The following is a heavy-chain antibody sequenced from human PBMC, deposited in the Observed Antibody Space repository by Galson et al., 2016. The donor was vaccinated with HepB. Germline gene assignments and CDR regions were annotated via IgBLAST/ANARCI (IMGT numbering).Heavy chain of an antibody. Sequence: SETLSLTCNVSGGSISSSRYYWDWIRQPPGKGLEGIGSIYYSGSTYYNPSLKSRITISVDTSKNQFSLRLTSVTAADTALYYCARRSSLGFIDFWGQGTLVTVSS. V-gene: IGHV4-39*01. J-gene: IGHJ1*01. CDR2: IYYSGST. CDR3: ARRSSLGFIDF. CDR1: GGSISSSRYY. D-gene: IGHD1-26*01.